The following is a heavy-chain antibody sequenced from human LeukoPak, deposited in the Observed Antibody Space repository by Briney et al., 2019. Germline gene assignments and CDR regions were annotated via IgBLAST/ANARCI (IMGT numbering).Heavy chain of an antibody. CDR2: INWNGGST. CDR3: AAQGYCSDGSCS. Sequence: PGGSLRLSCAASGFTFGDYGMSWVRQAPGKGLEWVSGINWNGGSTGYADSVKGRFTISRDNAKNSLYLQMNSLRAGDTAFYYCAAQGYCSDGSCSWGQGTLVTVSS. J-gene: IGHJ5*02. D-gene: IGHD2-15*01. CDR1: GFTFGDYG. V-gene: IGHV3-20*04.